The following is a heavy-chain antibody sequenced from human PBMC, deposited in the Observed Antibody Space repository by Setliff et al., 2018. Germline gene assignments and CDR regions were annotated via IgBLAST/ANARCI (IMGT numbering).Heavy chain of an antibody. V-gene: IGHV4-38-2*02. Sequence: ASETLSLTCAVPGYSISSAYYWGWIRQTPGKGLEWIGSIFHSGRSYYNPSLKSRVTMSVDTSKSQFSLKLSSVTAADTAVYYCAKDVGDGYGVDAYASGGFDIWGQGTLGTVS. CDR3: AKDVGDGYGVDAYASGGFDI. D-gene: IGHD5-18*01. CDR1: GYSISSAYY. J-gene: IGHJ3*02. CDR2: IFHSGRS.